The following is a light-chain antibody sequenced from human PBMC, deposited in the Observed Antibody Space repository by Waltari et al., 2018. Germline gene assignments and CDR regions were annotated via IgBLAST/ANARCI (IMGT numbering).Light chain of an antibody. CDR1: NIASKS. CDR3: QVWDANTDPGV. CDR2: YDS. J-gene: IGLJ1*01. V-gene: IGLV3-21*01. Sequence: SYVLTQPPSLSVAPGETARLTCGGKNIASKSVNWYRQRPGQAPVLVIPYDSDRPPGIPDRLSGSNSGNTATLTISRVEAGDEADYYCQVWDANTDPGVFGTGTEVTVL.